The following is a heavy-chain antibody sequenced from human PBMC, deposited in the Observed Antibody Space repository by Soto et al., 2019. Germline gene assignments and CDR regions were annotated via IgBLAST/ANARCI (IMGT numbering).Heavy chain of an antibody. CDR3: ARVSGGDSHNWFDP. J-gene: IGHJ5*02. D-gene: IGHD2-21*02. CDR1: GGSISSYY. CDR2: IYYSGST. V-gene: IGHV4-59*01. Sequence: SETLSLTCTVSGGSISSYYWSWIRQPPGKGLEWIGYIYYSGSTNYNPSLKSRVTISVDTSKNQFSLKLSSVTAADTAVYYCARVSGGDSHNWFDPWGQGTLVTVSS.